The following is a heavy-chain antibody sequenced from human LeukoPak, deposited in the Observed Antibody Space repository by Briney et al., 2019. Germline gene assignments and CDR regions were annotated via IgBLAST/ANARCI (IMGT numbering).Heavy chain of an antibody. CDR3: ARRHLLYYFDY. D-gene: IGHD3-3*01. Sequence: SETLSLTCTVSGGSISSSSCYWGWIRQPPGKGLEWIGSIYYSGSTYYNPSLKSRVTISVDTSKNQFSLKLSSVTAADTAVYYCARRHLLYYFDYWGQGTLVTVSS. CDR2: IYYSGST. CDR1: GGSISSSSCY. V-gene: IGHV4-39*01. J-gene: IGHJ4*02.